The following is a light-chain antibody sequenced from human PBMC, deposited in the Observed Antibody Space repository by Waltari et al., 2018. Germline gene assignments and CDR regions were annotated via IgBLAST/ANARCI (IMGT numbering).Light chain of an antibody. CDR3: SSYTTSSAPGV. Sequence: QSALTQRASGSGSPGQSITISCSGTASDVGAYDFVSWYQQPPGKAPHLIIYEVSNRPSGISNRFSASKSGNTASLTISGLQAEDEADYYCSSYTTSSAPGVFGTGTRVTVL. J-gene: IGLJ1*01. CDR1: ASDVGAYDF. V-gene: IGLV2-14*01. CDR2: EVS.